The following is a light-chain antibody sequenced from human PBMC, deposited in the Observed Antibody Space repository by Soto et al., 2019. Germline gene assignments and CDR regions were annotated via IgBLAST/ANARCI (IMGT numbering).Light chain of an antibody. CDR1: QSVSSY. CDR3: QQRSNWPPGEPLT. Sequence: EIVLTQSPATLSLSPGERATLSCRASQSVSSYLAWYQQKPGQAPRLLIYDASNRATGIPARFSGSGSGTDFTLTISSLAPEDFAVYYCQQRSNWPPGEPLTFGGGTKVEIK. J-gene: IGKJ4*01. CDR2: DAS. V-gene: IGKV3-11*01.